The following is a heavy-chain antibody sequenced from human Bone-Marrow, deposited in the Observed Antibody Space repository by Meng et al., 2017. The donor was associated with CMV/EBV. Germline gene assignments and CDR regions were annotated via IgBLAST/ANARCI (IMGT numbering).Heavy chain of an antibody. Sequence: SCTVSGGSISSYYWSWIRQPPGKGLEWIGYIYYSGSTYYNPSLKSRVTISVDTSKNQFSLKLSSVTAADTAVYYCARVSAAGGFHWGQGTLVTVSS. V-gene: IGHV4-59*12. J-gene: IGHJ4*02. D-gene: IGHD3-16*01. CDR3: ARVSAAGGFH. CDR2: IYYSGST. CDR1: GGSISSYY.